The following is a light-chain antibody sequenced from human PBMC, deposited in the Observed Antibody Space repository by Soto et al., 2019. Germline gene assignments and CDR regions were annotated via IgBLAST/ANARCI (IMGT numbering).Light chain of an antibody. J-gene: IGLJ2*01. V-gene: IGLV4-69*01. CDR2: LNSDGSH. Sequence: QLVLTQSPSASASLGASVKLTCTLSSGHSSYAIAWHQQQPEKGPRYLMKLNSDGSHSKGDGIPDRFSGSSSGAERYLTISSLLSEDEADYYCQTWGTGIVVFGGGTKVTVL. CDR3: QTWGTGIVV. CDR1: SGHSSYA.